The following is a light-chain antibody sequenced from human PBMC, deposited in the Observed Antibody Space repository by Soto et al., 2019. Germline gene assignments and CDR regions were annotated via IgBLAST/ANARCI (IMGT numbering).Light chain of an antibody. CDR3: QSYDTSLSGSRV. CDR1: RSNIGAGYD. V-gene: IGLV1-40*01. J-gene: IGLJ3*02. CDR2: GNS. Sequence: QLVLTQPPSVSGAPGQRVTISCTGSRSNIGAGYDVHWYQQLPGTAPKLLMYGNSSRPSGVPDRFSGSKSGTSASLAITGLQAEDEADYYCQSYDTSLSGSRVFGGGTKLTVL.